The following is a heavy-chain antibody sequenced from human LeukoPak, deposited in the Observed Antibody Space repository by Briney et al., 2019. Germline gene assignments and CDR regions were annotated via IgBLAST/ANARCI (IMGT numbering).Heavy chain of an antibody. CDR3: AKPWFGESPHGMDV. CDR2: ISESGGGST. D-gene: IGHD3-10*01. CDR1: GFTFSNYA. J-gene: IGHJ6*02. Sequence: GGSLRLSCAASGFTFSNYAMSWVRQAPGKGLEWVSAISESGGGSTYYAGSVKGRFTISRDNSKKTVYLQMNGLRDEDTAVYYCAKPWFGESPHGMDVWGQGTTVTVSS. V-gene: IGHV3-23*01.